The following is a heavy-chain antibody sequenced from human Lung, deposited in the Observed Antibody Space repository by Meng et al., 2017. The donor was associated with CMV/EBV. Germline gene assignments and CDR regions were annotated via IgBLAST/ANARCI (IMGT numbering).Heavy chain of an antibody. Sequence: VRRQGAGPGRVKPSETLSLTWTVSGGSIGSGGYYWSWIRQHPGKGLEWIGYIYYTGSTFYNPSLKSRVTISVDTSKNQFSLKLIPATAADTAVYYCAREAGRDGYATPKFDYWGQGTLVTVSS. CDR3: AREAGRDGYATPKFDY. D-gene: IGHD5-24*01. CDR1: GGSIGSGGYY. V-gene: IGHV4-31*02. CDR2: IYYTGST. J-gene: IGHJ4*02.